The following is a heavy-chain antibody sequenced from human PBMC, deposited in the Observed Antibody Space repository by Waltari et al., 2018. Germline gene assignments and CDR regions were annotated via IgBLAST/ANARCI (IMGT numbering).Heavy chain of an antibody. CDR2: IYYSGST. V-gene: IGHV4-39*01. CDR3: ATGTTVVTPVAFDI. D-gene: IGHD4-17*01. CDR1: GGSISSSSYY. Sequence: QLQLQESGPGLVKPSETLSLTCTVSGGSISSSSYYWGWIRQPPGKGLEWIGSIYYSGSTYYNPSLKSRVTISVDTSKNQFSLKLSSVTAADTAVYYCATGTTVVTPVAFDIWGQGTMVTVSS. J-gene: IGHJ3*02.